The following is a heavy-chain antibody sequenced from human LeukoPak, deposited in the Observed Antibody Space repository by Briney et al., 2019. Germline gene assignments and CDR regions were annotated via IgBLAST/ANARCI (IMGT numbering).Heavy chain of an antibody. CDR3: AKGSSTGRWVQLEFDAFDI. D-gene: IGHD5-24*01. V-gene: IGHV3-30*18. CDR1: GLTYSRSA. CDR2: ISYDGTNK. Sequence: PGGSLRLSCAASGLTYSRSAMHWVRQAPAKGREWGAVISYDGTNKYHEDSVKRPLTISRDSPKSTLYLQMNSLRAEDTAVYYCAKGSSTGRWVQLEFDAFDIWGQGAVVTVSS. J-gene: IGHJ3*02.